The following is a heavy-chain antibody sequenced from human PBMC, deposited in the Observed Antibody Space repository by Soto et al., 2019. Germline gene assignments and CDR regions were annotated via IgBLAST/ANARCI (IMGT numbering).Heavy chain of an antibody. D-gene: IGHD3-16*01. CDR2: IFSSGTT. Sequence: PSETLSLTCTVAGGSIGGGNEYLSWIRQAPGKGLEWIGYIFSSGTTYYNPSLKSRLTMSLDTSQNQFSLKLNSVTAADTAVYFCARVPSPFDFYYAMDVWGQGTTVTVSS. V-gene: IGHV4-30-4*02. CDR1: GGSIGGGNEY. J-gene: IGHJ6*02. CDR3: ARVPSPFDFYYAMDV.